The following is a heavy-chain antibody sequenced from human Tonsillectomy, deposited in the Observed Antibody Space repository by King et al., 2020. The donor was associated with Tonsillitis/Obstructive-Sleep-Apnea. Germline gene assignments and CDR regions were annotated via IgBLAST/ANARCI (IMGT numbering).Heavy chain of an antibody. Sequence: VQLVESGGGLVQPGGSLRLSCAASGFTFSSYWMHWVRQAPGKGLVWVSRMNSDGSSTSYADSVKGRFTISRDNAKNTLYLQMNSLRAEDTAVYYCARVSDGDYVFDYWGQGTLVTVSS. D-gene: IGHD4-17*01. CDR2: MNSDGSST. V-gene: IGHV3-74*01. CDR3: ARVSDGDYVFDY. CDR1: GFTFSSYW. J-gene: IGHJ4*02.